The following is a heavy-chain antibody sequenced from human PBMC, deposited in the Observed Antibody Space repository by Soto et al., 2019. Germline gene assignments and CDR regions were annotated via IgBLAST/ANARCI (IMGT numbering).Heavy chain of an antibody. D-gene: IGHD4-17*01. CDR1: GGSFNGYY. J-gene: IGHJ4*02. CDR3: ASQRPTVTTFDY. V-gene: IGHV4-34*01. Sequence: QVQLRQWGAGLVKPSETLSLTCAVYGGSFNGYYWNWIRQPPGKGLEWIGEINHSGSTNYNPPLTSRVSISVDTSKNQFSLRLSSVTAADTAVYYCASQRPTVTTFDYWGQGTLVTVSS. CDR2: INHSGST.